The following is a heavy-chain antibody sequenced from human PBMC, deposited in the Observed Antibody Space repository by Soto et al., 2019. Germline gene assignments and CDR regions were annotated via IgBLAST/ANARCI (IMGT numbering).Heavy chain of an antibody. D-gene: IGHD2-15*01. V-gene: IGHV1-2*02. CDR1: GYTFTGYY. CDR3: ARGGYFCSGGSCSWANNYYYGMDV. J-gene: IGHJ6*02. Sequence: ASVKVSCKASGYTFTGYYMHWVRQAPGQGLEWMGWINPNSGGTNYAQKFQGRVTITADESTSTAYMELSSLRSEDTAVYYCARGGYFCSGGSCSWANNYYYGMDVWGQGTTVTVSS. CDR2: INPNSGGT.